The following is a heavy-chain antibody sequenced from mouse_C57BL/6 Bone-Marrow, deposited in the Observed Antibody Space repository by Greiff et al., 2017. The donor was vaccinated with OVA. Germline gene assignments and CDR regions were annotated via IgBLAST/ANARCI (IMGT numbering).Heavy chain of an antibody. J-gene: IGHJ4*01. D-gene: IGHD1-1*01. V-gene: IGHV1-26*01. CDR3: ATGVDDY. CDR1: GYTFTDYY. Sequence: VQLQQSGPELVKPGASVKISCKASGYTFTDYYMNWVKQSHGKSLEWIGDINPNNGGTSYNQKFKGKATLTVDKSSSTAYMELRSLTSEDSAVYYCATGVDDYWGQGTSVTVSS. CDR2: INPNNGGT.